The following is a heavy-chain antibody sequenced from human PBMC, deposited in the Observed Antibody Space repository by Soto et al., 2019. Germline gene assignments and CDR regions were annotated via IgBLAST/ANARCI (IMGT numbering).Heavy chain of an antibody. D-gene: IGHD2-2*01. CDR3: VRSVPDATWAYNAMDV. CDR1: GGSVESSSC. CDR2: IYHSGTF. V-gene: IGHV4-4*02. J-gene: IGHJ6*02. Sequence: PSETLSLTCAVSGGSVESSSCWSWVRQAPGKGLEWIGEIYHSGTFNYNPSLASRVSVSVDKSTNQFSLNLNSVTAADTAVYYCVRSVPDATWAYNAMDVWGQGTTVTVSS.